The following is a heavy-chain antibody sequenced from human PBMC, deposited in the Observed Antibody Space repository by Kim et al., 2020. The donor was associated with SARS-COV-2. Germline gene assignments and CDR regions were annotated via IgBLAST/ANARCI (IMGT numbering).Heavy chain of an antibody. J-gene: IGHJ4*02. CDR3: ARVKSYSGSLVDY. V-gene: IGHV4-59*01. Sequence: YNPSLKSRVTISVDTSKNQFSLKLSSVTAADTAVYYCARVKSYSGSLVDYWGQGTLVTVSS. D-gene: IGHD1-26*01.